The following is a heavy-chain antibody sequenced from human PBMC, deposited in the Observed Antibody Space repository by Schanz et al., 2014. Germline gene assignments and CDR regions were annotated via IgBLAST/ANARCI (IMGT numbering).Heavy chain of an antibody. J-gene: IGHJ4*02. D-gene: IGHD3-3*01. CDR3: ARHWRRDYFDY. CDR1: AGSISGSGYY. CDR2: IYYSGST. V-gene: IGHV4-39*01. Sequence: QLQLQESGPGLVKPSETLSLTCTVSAGSISGSGYYWGWIRQPPGKGLEWIGTIYYSGSTYYDPSRERRVTISEDPSKNHFSLKLTSVTAADTAVYYCARHWRRDYFDYWGRGTLVTVSS.